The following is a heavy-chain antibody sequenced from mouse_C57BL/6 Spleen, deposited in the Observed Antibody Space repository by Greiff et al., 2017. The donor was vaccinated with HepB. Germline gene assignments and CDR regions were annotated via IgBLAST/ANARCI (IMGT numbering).Heavy chain of an antibody. D-gene: IGHD1-1*01. Sequence: DVQLVESGGGLVKPGGSLKLSCAASGFTFSSYAMSWVRQTPEKRLEWVATISDGGSYTYYPDNVKGRFTISRDNAKNNLYLQMSHLKSEDTAMYYCARSSTVVATGYFDYWGQGTTLTVSS. CDR2: ISDGGSYT. CDR3: ARSSTVVATGYFDY. J-gene: IGHJ2*01. CDR1: GFTFSSYA. V-gene: IGHV5-4*01.